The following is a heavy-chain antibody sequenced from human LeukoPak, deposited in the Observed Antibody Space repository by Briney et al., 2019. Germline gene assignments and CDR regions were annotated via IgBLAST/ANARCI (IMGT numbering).Heavy chain of an antibody. CDR2: MNPNSCNT. CDR3: ARGPYDCVWGSYRHFNWFDP. J-gene: IGHJ5*02. V-gene: IGHV1-8*01. Sequence: ASVKVSCKASGYTFTSYDINWVRQATGQGLEWMGWMNPNSCNTGYAQKFQGRVTMTRNTSRSTAYMELSSLRSEDTAVYYCARGPYDCVWGSYRHFNWFDPWGQGTLVTVSS. CDR1: GYTFTSYD. D-gene: IGHD3-16*02.